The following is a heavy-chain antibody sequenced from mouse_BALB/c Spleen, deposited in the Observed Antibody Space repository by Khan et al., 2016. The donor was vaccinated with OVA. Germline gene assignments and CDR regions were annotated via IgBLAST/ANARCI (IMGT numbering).Heavy chain of an antibody. CDR3: VRGGRFAY. D-gene: IGHD1-1*02. J-gene: IGHJ3*01. CDR2: ISTYYGDA. CDR1: GYTFTDFA. Sequence: QVQLQQSGAELARPGVAVKISCKGSGYTFTDFAMHWVKRGHTKSLEWIGVISTYYGDADYNQKFKDKASMTVDKSSSTAYMELARLTSEDSAIYYCVRGGRFAYWGRGTLVTVSA. V-gene: IGHV1S137*01.